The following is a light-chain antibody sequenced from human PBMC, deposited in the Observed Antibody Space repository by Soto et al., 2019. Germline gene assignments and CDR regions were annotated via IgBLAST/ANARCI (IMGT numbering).Light chain of an antibody. CDR2: LEGSGSY. J-gene: IGLJ7*01. CDR3: ETWVSNTRV. CDR1: SGHSSYI. Sequence: QSVLTQSSSASASLGSSVKLTCTLSSGHSSYIIAWHQQQPGKAPRYLMKLEGSGSYNKGSGVPDRFSGSSSGADRYLTISNLQFEDEADYYCETWVSNTRVFGGGTQLTVL. V-gene: IGLV4-60*02.